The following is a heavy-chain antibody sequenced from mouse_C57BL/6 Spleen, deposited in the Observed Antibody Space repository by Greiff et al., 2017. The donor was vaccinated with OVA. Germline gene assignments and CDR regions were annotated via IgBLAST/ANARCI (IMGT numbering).Heavy chain of an antibody. CDR2: FYPGSGSI. V-gene: IGHV1-62-2*01. Sequence: VKLQESGAELVKPGASVKLSCKASGYTFTEYTIHWVKQRSGQGLEWIGWFYPGSGSIKYNEKFKDKATLTADKSSSTVYMELSRLTSEASAVYFCARHEDYDENFDYWGQGTTLTVSS. D-gene: IGHD2-12*01. CDR1: GYTFTEYT. CDR3: ARHEDYDENFDY. J-gene: IGHJ2*01.